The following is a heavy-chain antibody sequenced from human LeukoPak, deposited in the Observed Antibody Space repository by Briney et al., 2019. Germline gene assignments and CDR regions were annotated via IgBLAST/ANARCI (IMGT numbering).Heavy chain of an antibody. CDR1: RFTLSNYE. V-gene: IGHV3-23*01. J-gene: IGHJ4*02. CDR3: AKDEKPDGRWNIDH. Sequence: GGSLRLSCAASRFTLSNYEMNWVRQAPGKGLEWVSGILANGDKTYYADSVKGRFTISRDNSKNTLWLQMVSLRAEDMAVYYCAKDEKPDGRWNIDHWGQGTLVTVSS. D-gene: IGHD1/OR15-1a*01. CDR2: ILANGDKT.